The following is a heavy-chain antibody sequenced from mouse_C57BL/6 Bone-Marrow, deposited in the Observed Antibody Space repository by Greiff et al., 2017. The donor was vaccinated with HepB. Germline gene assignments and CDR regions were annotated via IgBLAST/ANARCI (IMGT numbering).Heavy chain of an antibody. D-gene: IGHD1-1*01. Sequence: VQLQQSGAELVRPGASVKLSCTASGFNIKDDYMHWVKQRPEQGLEWIGWIDPENGDTEYASKFQGKATITADTSSNTAYLQLSSLTSEDTAVYYCTVITTVDFDYWGQGTTLTVSS. CDR2: IDPENGDT. J-gene: IGHJ2*01. CDR3: TVITTVDFDY. V-gene: IGHV14-4*01. CDR1: GFNIKDDY.